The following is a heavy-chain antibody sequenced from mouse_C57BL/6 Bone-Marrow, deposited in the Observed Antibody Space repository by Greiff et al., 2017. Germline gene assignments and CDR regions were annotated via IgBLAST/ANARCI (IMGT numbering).Heavy chain of an antibody. J-gene: IGHJ3*01. Sequence: DVHLVESGGGLVKPGGSLKLSCAASGFTFSDYGMHWVRQAPEKGLEWVAYISSGSSTIYYADTVKGRFTISRDNAKNTLFLQMTSLRSEDTAMYDCARAGTTVPFAYWGQGTLVTVSA. CDR2: ISSGSSTI. V-gene: IGHV5-17*01. CDR3: ARAGTTVPFAY. CDR1: GFTFSDYG. D-gene: IGHD1-1*01.